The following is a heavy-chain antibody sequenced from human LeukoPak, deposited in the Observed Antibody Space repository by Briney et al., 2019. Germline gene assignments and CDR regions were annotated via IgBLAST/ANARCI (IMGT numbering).Heavy chain of an antibody. CDR1: GLTFSSSW. J-gene: IGHJ4*02. CDR2: INPDGNKK. V-gene: IGHV3-7*03. D-gene: IGHD1-26*01. Sequence: GGSLRLSCAVSGLTFSSSWMDWVRQAPGKGLEWVASINPDGNKKYSADSVKGRFTISRDNAENSLYLQMNSLRAADTAVYYCAKGVGDPMGATTHLDYWGQGILVTVSS. CDR3: AKGVGDPMGATTHLDY.